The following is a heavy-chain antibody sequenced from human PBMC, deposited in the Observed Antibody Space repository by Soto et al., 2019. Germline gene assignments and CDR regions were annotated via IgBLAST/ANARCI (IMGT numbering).Heavy chain of an antibody. CDR1: GFPFSNYA. V-gene: IGHV3-23*01. Sequence: EVQLLESGGGLVQPGGPPRLSFAASGFPFSNYAMTWVRQPPGKGLEWVSAISSSGSGTYYADSVKGRFTISRDNSKNTLYLQMNSLRAEDTAVYYCAKGRGDHPGYFDYWGQGTLVTVSS. D-gene: IGHD2-21*02. CDR3: AKGRGDHPGYFDY. CDR2: ISSSGSGT. J-gene: IGHJ4*02.